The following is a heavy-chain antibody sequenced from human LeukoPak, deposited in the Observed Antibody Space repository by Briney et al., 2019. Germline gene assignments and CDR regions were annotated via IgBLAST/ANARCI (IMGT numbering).Heavy chain of an antibody. CDR1: GFSFSSYW. J-gene: IGHJ4*02. CDR2: IRPDGNFQ. V-gene: IGHV3-7*01. CDR3: ARGVGATPAHYDY. D-gene: IGHD2-15*01. Sequence: GGSLRLSCATSGFSFSSYWMNWVRQAPVKGLEWGANIRPDGNFQDYVDSVKGRFSISRDNAKTTLYLQMNSLRAEDTGVYYCARGVGATPAHYDYWGQGTRVTVSS.